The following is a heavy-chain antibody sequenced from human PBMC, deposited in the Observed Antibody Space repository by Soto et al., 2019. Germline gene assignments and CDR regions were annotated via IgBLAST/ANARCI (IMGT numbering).Heavy chain of an antibody. CDR1: RGSISSTSYY. Sequence: SETLSLTCPVARGSISSTSYYWGWIRQPPGKGLEWIGSIYYSGSTYYNPSLKSRVTISVDTSKNQFSLKLSSVTAADTAVYYCASKLGEVYYYGMDVWCQGTTVT. CDR3: ASKLGEVYYYGMDV. CDR2: IYYSGST. D-gene: IGHD3-16*01. J-gene: IGHJ6*02. V-gene: IGHV4-39*01.